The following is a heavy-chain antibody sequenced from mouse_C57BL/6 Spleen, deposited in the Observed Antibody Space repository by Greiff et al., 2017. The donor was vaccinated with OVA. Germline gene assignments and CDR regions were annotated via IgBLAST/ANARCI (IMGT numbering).Heavy chain of an antibody. V-gene: IGHV5-16*01. CDR1: GFTFSDYY. D-gene: IGHD4-1*01. CDR3: ARDPTGTDWYFDV. CDR2: INYDGSST. Sequence: EVMLVESEGGLVQPGSSMKLSCTASGFTFSDYYMAWVRQVPEKGLEWVANINYDGSSTYYLDSLKSRFIISRDNAKNILYLQMSSLKSEDTATYYCARDPTGTDWYFDVWGTGTTVTVAS. J-gene: IGHJ1*03.